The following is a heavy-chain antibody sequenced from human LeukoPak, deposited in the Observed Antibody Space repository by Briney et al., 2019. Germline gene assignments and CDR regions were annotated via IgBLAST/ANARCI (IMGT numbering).Heavy chain of an antibody. Sequence: GALRLSCAASGFTFSSYAMRWVRQAPGKGLEWVSAISGSGGSTYYADSVKGRFTISRDNSKNTLYLQMNSLRAEDTAVYYCAKDKVVHGGYGYLDYWGQGTLVTVSS. V-gene: IGHV3-23*01. J-gene: IGHJ4*02. CDR3: AKDKVVHGGYGYLDY. CDR2: ISGSGGST. CDR1: GFTFSSYA. D-gene: IGHD5-12*01.